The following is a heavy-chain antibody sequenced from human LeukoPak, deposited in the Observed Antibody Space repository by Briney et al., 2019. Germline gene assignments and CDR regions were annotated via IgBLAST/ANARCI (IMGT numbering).Heavy chain of an antibody. V-gene: IGHV3-23*01. CDR2: ISGSGGST. Sequence: GGSLRRSCAASGFTFSSYAMSWVRQAPGKGLEWVSAISGSGGSTYYADSVKGRFTISRDNSKNTLYLQMNSLRAEDTAVYYCAKGENYDFWSGYYGFDYWGQGTLVTVSS. D-gene: IGHD3-3*01. J-gene: IGHJ4*02. CDR3: AKGENYDFWSGYYGFDY. CDR1: GFTFSSYA.